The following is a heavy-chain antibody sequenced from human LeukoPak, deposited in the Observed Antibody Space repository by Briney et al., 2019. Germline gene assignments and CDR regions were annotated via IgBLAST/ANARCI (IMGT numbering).Heavy chain of an antibody. V-gene: IGHV1-46*01. D-gene: IGHD6-6*01. Sequence: GASVKVSCKASGYTFTSYFMHWVRQAPGQGLEWMGIINPSGGSTSNAQKFQGRVTMTRDMSTSTVCMELSSLRSEDTAVYYCARNAGGSSSAYSFDYWGQGTLVTVSS. J-gene: IGHJ4*02. CDR3: ARNAGGSSSAYSFDY. CDR1: GYTFTSYF. CDR2: INPSGGST.